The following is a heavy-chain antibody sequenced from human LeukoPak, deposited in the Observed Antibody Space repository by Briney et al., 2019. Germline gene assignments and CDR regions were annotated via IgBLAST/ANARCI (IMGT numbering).Heavy chain of an antibody. D-gene: IGHD5-18*01. Sequence: TGGSLRLSCAASGFTFSSYSMNWVRQPPGKGLEWIGEINHSGSTNYNPSLKSRVTISVDTSKNQFSLKLSSVTAADTAVYYCARYVDTAIDYWGQGTLVTVSS. CDR3: ARYVDTAIDY. J-gene: IGHJ4*02. CDR2: INHSGST. V-gene: IGHV4-34*01. CDR1: GFTFSSYS.